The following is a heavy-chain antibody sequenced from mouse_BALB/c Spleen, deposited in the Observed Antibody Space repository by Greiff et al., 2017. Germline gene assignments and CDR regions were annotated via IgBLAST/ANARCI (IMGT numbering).Heavy chain of an antibody. J-gene: IGHJ3*01. CDR1: GFSLTSYG. Sequence: VMLVESGPGLVAPSQSLSITCTVSGFSLTSYGVHWVRQPPGKGLEWLGVIWAGGSTNYNSALMSRLSISKDNSKSQVFLKMNSLQTDDTAMYYCAREGGLRRPFAYWGQGTLVTVSA. CDR2: IWAGGST. CDR3: AREGGLRRPFAY. D-gene: IGHD2-4*01. V-gene: IGHV2-9*02.